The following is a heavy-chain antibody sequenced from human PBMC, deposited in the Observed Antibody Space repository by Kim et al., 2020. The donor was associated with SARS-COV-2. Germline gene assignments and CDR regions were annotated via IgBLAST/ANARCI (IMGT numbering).Heavy chain of an antibody. D-gene: IGHD3-10*01. J-gene: IGHJ6*02. CDR3: ARAGESGWFRVISGMDV. V-gene: IGHV4-59*13. CDR1: GGSISSYY. CDR2: IYYSGST. Sequence: SETLSLTCTVSGGSISSYYWSWIRQPPGKGLEWIGYIYYSGSTNYNPSLKSRVTISVDTSKNQFSLQLSSVTAADTAVYYCARAGESGWFRVISGMDVWGQGTTVSVSS.